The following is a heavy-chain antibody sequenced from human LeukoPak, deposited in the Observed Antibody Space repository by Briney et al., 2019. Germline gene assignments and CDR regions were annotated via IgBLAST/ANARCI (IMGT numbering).Heavy chain of an antibody. V-gene: IGHV1-2*06. D-gene: IGHD3/OR15-3a*01. J-gene: IGHJ4*02. CDR2: IDRNSSVT. CDR1: GYTFTDYY. CDR3: ARDQARTTTWYLYMNY. Sequence: ASVKLSCKAAGYTFTDYYIHWVRQAPGQGREWMGRIDRNSSVTISAHNFQGRVTMNRDTSITTAYMELSGLRSDDTAVYYCARDQARTTTWYLYMNYWGQGTLVTVSS.